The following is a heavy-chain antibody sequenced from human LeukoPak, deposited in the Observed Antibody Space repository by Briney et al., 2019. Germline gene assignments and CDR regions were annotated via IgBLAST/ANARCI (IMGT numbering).Heavy chain of an antibody. Sequence: GGSLRLSCAASGFNFSKYLTHWVRQAPGKGLVWVSRIDTDVSRTSYADSVKGRFTISRDDAKNTLFLQMNSLRAEDTAVYYCVRSIVAVSGVPGYWGQGALVTVSS. CDR3: VRSIVAVSGVPGY. CDR1: GFNFSKYL. D-gene: IGHD2-21*01. CDR2: IDTDVSRT. V-gene: IGHV3-74*01. J-gene: IGHJ4*02.